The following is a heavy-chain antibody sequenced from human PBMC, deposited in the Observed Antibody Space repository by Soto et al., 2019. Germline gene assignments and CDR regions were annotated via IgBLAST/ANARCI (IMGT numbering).Heavy chain of an antibody. CDR1: GFTFSSYG. Sequence: GGSLRLSCAASGFTFSSYGMHWVRQAPGKGLEWVAVIWYDGSNKYYADSVKGRFTISRDNSKNTLYLQMNSLRAEDTAVYYCARGALGYCSGGSCYYFDYWGQGTLVTVSS. CDR2: IWYDGSNK. CDR3: ARGALGYCSGGSCYYFDY. V-gene: IGHV3-33*01. J-gene: IGHJ4*02. D-gene: IGHD2-15*01.